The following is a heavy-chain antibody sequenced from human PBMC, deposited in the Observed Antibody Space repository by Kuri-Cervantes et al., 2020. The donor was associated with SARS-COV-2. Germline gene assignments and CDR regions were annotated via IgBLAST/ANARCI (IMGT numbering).Heavy chain of an antibody. Sequence: GESLKISCAASGFTFSSYSMNWVRQAPGKGLEWVSYISSSSSTIYYADSVKGRFTISRDNSKNTLYLQMNSLRAEDTAVYYCARELGSSGWNDAFDIWGQGTMVTVSS. D-gene: IGHD6-19*01. J-gene: IGHJ3*02. CDR2: ISSSSSTI. V-gene: IGHV3-48*01. CDR3: ARELGSSGWNDAFDI. CDR1: GFTFSSYS.